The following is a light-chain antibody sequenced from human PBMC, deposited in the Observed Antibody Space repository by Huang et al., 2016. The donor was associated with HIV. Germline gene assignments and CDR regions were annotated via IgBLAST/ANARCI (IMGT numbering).Light chain of an antibody. CDR3: QQYGSSSLT. CDR2: GAS. CDR1: QSVSSSY. V-gene: IGKV3-20*01. J-gene: IGKJ4*01. Sequence: EIVLTQSPGTLSLSPGDRATFSCRASQSVSSSYLAWYQQKPGQAPRLLIYGASNRATGIPDRFRGSGSGTDFTLTISRLEPEDVAVYFCQQYGSSSLTFGGGTKVEIK.